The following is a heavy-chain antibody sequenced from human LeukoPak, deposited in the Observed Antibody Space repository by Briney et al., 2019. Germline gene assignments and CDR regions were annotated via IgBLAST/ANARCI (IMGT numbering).Heavy chain of an antibody. D-gene: IGHD3-22*01. CDR2: ISYDGSNK. CDR3: AREDDSSGYLAFDI. CDR1: GFTFSSYA. Sequence: GGSLRLSCAASGFTFSSYAMHWVRQAPGKGLEWVAVISYDGSNKYYADSVKGRFTISRDNSKNTLYLQMNSLRAEDTAVYYCAREDDSSGYLAFDIWGQGTMVTVSS. V-gene: IGHV3-30*04. J-gene: IGHJ3*02.